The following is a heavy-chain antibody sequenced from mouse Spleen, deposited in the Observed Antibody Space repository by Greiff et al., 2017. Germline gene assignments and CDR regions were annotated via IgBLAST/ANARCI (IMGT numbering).Heavy chain of an antibody. CDR2: INPSSGYT. CDR1: GYTFTSYT. V-gene: IGHV1-4*01. J-gene: IGHJ4*01. D-gene: IGHD3-2*01. Sequence: QVHVKQSGAELARPGASVKMSCKASGYTFTSYTMHWVKQRPGQGLEWIGYINPSSGYTKYNQKFKDKATLTADKSSSTAYMQLSSLTSEDSAVYYCARRDSSRAMDYWGQGTSVTVSS. CDR3: ARRDSSRAMDY.